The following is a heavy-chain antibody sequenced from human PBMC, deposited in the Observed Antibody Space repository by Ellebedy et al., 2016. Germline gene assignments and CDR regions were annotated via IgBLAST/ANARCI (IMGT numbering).Heavy chain of an antibody. D-gene: IGHD6-6*01. Sequence: ASVKVSCXASGYTFTGYYMHWVRQAPGQGLEWMGWINPKSGGTNYAQKFQGRVTMTRDTSISTAYMELSRLRSDDTAVYYCARGYSSSSSDYWGQGTLVTVSS. CDR2: INPKSGGT. V-gene: IGHV1-2*02. J-gene: IGHJ4*02. CDR1: GYTFTGYY. CDR3: ARGYSSSSSDY.